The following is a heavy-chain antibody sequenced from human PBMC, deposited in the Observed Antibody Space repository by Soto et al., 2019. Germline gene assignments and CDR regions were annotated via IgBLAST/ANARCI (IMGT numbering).Heavy chain of an antibody. V-gene: IGHV2-5*02. J-gene: IGHJ4*02. Sequence: QITLKESGPPLVKPTQTLTLTCSFSGFSLSTTGVGVGWIRQSPGKALEWLAIIYWDNDKRYSPSLKSIVTMTMDTCKILVVFIVINMEPLDIGTFYCARSLWFGELHWGQVALVTVSP. D-gene: IGHD3-10*01. CDR2: IYWDNDK. CDR3: ARSLWFGELH. CDR1: GFSLSTTGVG.